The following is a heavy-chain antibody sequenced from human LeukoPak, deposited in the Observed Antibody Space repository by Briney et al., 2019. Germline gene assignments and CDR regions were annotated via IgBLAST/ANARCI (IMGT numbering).Heavy chain of an antibody. CDR3: AVKWTYDGFDI. Sequence: GGLLRLSCAASGFTSSSYWMHGVRQAPGKAMLWISRINSDGSTPTYADSMKGRFTISRAHAKNTLYLQMNSLRAEDTAVYYCAVKWTYDGFDIWGQGTMVTVSS. D-gene: IGHD1-26*01. CDR2: INSDGSTP. J-gene: IGHJ3*02. V-gene: IGHV3-74*01. CDR1: GFTSSSYW.